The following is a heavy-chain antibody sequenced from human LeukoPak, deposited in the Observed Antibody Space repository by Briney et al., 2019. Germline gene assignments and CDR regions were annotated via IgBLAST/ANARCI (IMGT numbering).Heavy chain of an antibody. CDR1: GGSISSTGYY. J-gene: IGHJ4*02. V-gene: IGHV4-39*07. CDR3: ASKAAAGIFDY. Sequence: PSKTLSLTCIVSGGSISSTGYYWGWIRQPPGKGLEWIGSIYYSGSTYCDPSLKSRVTISVDTSKNQFSLKLSSVTAADTAVYYCASKAAAGIFDYWGQGTLVTVSS. CDR2: IYYSGST. D-gene: IGHD6-13*01.